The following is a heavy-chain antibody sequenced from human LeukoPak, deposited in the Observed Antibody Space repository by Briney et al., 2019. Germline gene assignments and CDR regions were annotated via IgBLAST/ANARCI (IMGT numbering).Heavy chain of an antibody. Sequence: GGSLRLSCAASGFTFSSYTMHWVRQAPGKWLEWVAVISYDGNNKYYADSVKGRFTISRDNSKNTLYLQMNSLRAEDTAVYYCARDLRPAAMWYYFDYWGQGTLVTVSS. CDR2: ISYDGNNK. CDR3: ARDLRPAAMWYYFDY. CDR1: GFTFSSYT. V-gene: IGHV3-30*04. D-gene: IGHD2-2*01. J-gene: IGHJ4*02.